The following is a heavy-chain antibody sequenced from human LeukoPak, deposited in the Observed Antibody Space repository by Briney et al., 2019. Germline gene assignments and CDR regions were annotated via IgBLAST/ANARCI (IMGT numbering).Heavy chain of an antibody. CDR1: GGSISSYY. Sequence: SSETLSLTCTFSGGSISSYYWSWIRQPPGRELEWIGYIYYSGITNYNPSLKSRVTISVDTSKNQFSLKLTSATAADTAVYYCASCDGNSPFDYWGQGTLVTVSS. CDR2: IYYSGIT. V-gene: IGHV4-59*01. D-gene: IGHD4-23*01. J-gene: IGHJ4*02. CDR3: ASCDGNSPFDY.